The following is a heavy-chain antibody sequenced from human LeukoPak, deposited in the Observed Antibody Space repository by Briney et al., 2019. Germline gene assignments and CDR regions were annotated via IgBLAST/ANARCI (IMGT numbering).Heavy chain of an antibody. D-gene: IGHD5-12*01. CDR2: IYYSGST. V-gene: IGHV4-59*01. Sequence: SETLSLTCTVSGGSISSYYWSWIRQPPGKGLEWIGYIYYSGSTSYNPSLKSRVTISVDTSKNQFSLKLSSVTAADTAVYYCATGYDPITNWFDPWGQGTLVTVSS. J-gene: IGHJ5*02. CDR3: ATGYDPITNWFDP. CDR1: GGSISSYY.